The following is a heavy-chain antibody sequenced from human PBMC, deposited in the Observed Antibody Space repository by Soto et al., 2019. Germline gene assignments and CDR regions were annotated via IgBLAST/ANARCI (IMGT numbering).Heavy chain of an antibody. J-gene: IGHJ6*02. CDR3: ARGRGYSYGRAPNYYGMDV. CDR1: GYTFTSYA. CDR2: INAGNGNT. D-gene: IGHD5-18*01. Sequence: ASVKVSCKASGYTFTSYAMHWVRQAPGQRLEWMGWINAGNGNTKYSQKFQGRVTITRDTSTSTAYMELSSLRSEDTAVYYCARGRGYSYGRAPNYYGMDVWGQGTTVTVSS. V-gene: IGHV1-3*01.